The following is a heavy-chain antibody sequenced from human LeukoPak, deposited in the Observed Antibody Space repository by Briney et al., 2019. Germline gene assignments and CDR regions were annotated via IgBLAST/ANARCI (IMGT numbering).Heavy chain of an antibody. CDR2: IYYSGST. J-gene: IGHJ4*02. Sequence: KSSETLSLTCTVSGGSISSYYWSWIRQPPGKGLEWIGYIYYSGSTNYNPSLKSRVTISVDTSKNQFSLKLSSVTAADTAVYYCARVTSGYAGPYYFDYWAREPWSPSPQ. CDR1: GGSISSYY. D-gene: IGHD6-25*01. V-gene: IGHV4-59*01. CDR3: ARVTSGYAGPYYFDY.